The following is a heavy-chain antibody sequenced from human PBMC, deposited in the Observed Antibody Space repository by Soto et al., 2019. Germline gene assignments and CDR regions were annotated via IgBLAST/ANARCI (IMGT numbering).Heavy chain of an antibody. J-gene: IGHJ4*02. CDR2: IEPSGGSR. D-gene: IGHD4-17*01. Sequence: QVQLVQSGAEVKKPGASVKVSCKASGYTFTSYYMHWVRQAPGQGLEWMGVIEPSGGSRSYTQKFQGGVTMTRDTSTSTVYMELSSLRSEDTAVYYCARTTMTFYYFDFWGQGTLVTVSS. CDR3: ARTTMTFYYFDF. CDR1: GYTFTSYY. V-gene: IGHV1-46*01.